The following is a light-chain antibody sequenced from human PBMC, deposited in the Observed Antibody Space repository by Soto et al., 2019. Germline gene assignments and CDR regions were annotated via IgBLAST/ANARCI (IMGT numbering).Light chain of an antibody. CDR3: LQYNNWPPHT. CDR2: GAS. CDR1: QSVSSN. Sequence: EMVMTQSPATLSVSPGERATLSCRASQSVSSNLAWYQQKPGQAPRLLIYGASTRATGVPGRFSGSGSGTEFTLTISSLHSEDFAVYYCLQYNNWPPHTFGEGTKLEIK. V-gene: IGKV3-15*01. J-gene: IGKJ2*01.